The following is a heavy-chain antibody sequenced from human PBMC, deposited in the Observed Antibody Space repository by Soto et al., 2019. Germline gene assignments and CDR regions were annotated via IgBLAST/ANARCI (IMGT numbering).Heavy chain of an antibody. CDR1: GYSFTSYW. Sequence: PGESLKISCQGSGYSFTSYWIGWVRQMPGKGLEWMGIIYPGDSDTRYSPSFQGQVTISADKSISTAYLQWSSLKASDTAMYYCARQLETRFVDTAMVYFDYWGQGTLVTVSS. D-gene: IGHD5-18*01. CDR2: IYPGDSDT. J-gene: IGHJ4*02. V-gene: IGHV5-51*01. CDR3: ARQLETRFVDTAMVYFDY.